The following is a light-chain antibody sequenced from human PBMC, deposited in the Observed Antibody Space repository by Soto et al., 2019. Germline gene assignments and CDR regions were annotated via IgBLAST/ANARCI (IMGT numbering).Light chain of an antibody. CDR3: QQYGSSQWT. CDR1: QSVYNNY. CDR2: KTF. V-gene: IGKV3-20*01. J-gene: IGKJ1*01. Sequence: IVLTQSPDTLSLSPGERATLSCRASQSVYNNYLAWYQQKPGQAPRLLISKTFSRATGIPDKFSGSGSGTDFTLTISRLGPEDSAVYYCQQYGSSQWTFGQGTKVEIK.